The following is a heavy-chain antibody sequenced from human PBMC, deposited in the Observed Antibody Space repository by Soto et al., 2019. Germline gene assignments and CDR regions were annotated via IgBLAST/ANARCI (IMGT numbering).Heavy chain of an antibody. Sequence: PLVSLKIPCKGAGHLCNNHCIGWVRQTPGKGLEWMGLIFTRDSETKTSPSFQGHVSFSVDNSINTVYLQWTSLKTTDTGIYFCARGYFDSGHGYDLWGQGTLVTVSS. D-gene: IGHD3-10*01. CDR1: GHLCNNHC. CDR3: ARGYFDSGHGYDL. V-gene: IGHV5-51*01. J-gene: IGHJ5*02. CDR2: IFTRDSET.